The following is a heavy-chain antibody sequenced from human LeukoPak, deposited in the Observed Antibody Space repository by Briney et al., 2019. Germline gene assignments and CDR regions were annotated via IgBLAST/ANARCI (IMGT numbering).Heavy chain of an antibody. V-gene: IGHV3-23*01. D-gene: IGHD3-22*01. CDR3: AKALGDSSSPLDY. Sequence: PGGSLRLSCAASGXTFSSYAMSWVRQAPGKGREWVSAISGSGGSTYYADSVKGRFTISRDNSKNTLYLQMNSLRAEDTAVYYCAKALGDSSSPLDYWGQGTLVTVSP. CDR2: ISGSGGST. J-gene: IGHJ4*02. CDR1: GXTFSSYA.